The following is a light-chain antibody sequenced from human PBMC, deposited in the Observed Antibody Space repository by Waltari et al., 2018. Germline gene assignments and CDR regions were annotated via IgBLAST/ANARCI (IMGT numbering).Light chain of an antibody. CDR1: SSDVGGYNY. CDR2: DVS. V-gene: IGLV2-11*01. CDR3: CSYAGSYSYV. Sequence: QSALTQPRPVSGSPGQSVTISCTGTSSDVGGYNYVSWYQQHPGKAPKLMIYDVSQRHSGGPDRFSGSKSGNTASLTISGLQAEDEADYYCCSYAGSYSYVFGTGTKVTVL. J-gene: IGLJ1*01.